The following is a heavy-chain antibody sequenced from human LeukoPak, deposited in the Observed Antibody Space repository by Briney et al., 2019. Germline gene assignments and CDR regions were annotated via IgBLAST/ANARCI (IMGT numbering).Heavy chain of an antibody. CDR1: GYTFTSYY. V-gene: IGHV1-46*01. CDR3: ARDKRVQLVAWGFDP. D-gene: IGHD6-13*01. CDR2: INPSGGST. J-gene: IGHJ5*02. Sequence: ASVKVCLSASGYTFTSYYMHRVREAPGQGLEWMGIINPSGGSTSYAQKFQGRVTMTRDTSTSTVYMERSSLRSEDTAVYYCARDKRVQLVAWGFDPWGQGTLVTVSS.